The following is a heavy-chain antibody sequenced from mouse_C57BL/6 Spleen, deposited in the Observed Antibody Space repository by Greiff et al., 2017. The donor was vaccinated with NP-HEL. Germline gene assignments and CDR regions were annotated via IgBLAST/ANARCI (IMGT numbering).Heavy chain of an antibody. Sequence: VQLKESGPGMVKPSQSLSLTCTVTGYSITSGYDWHWIRHFPGNKLEWMGYISYSGSTNYNPSLKSRISITHDTSKNHFFLKLNSVTTEDTATYYCTRGMVTTRYFDVWGTGTTVTVSS. V-gene: IGHV3-1*01. CDR3: TRGMVTTRYFDV. CDR1: GYSITSGYD. J-gene: IGHJ1*03. D-gene: IGHD2-1*01. CDR2: ISYSGST.